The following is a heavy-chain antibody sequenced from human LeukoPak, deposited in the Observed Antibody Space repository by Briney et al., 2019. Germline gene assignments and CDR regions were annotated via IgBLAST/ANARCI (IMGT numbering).Heavy chain of an antibody. CDR1: GGSISSGDYY. V-gene: IGHV4-30-4*01. J-gene: IGHJ4*02. Sequence: SETLSLTCTVSGGSISSGDYYWSWIRQPPGKGLEWIGYIYYSGSTYYNPSLKSRVTISVDTSKNQFSLKLSSVTAADTAAYYCAREVSSSWYSVYSRMYYFDYWGQGTLVTVSS. CDR3: AREVSSSWYSVYSRMYYFDY. D-gene: IGHD6-13*01. CDR2: IYYSGST.